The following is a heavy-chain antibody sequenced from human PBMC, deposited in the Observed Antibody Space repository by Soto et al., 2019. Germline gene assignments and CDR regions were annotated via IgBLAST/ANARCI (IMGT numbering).Heavy chain of an antibody. CDR3: AAYNSTLGTFDI. Sequence: PSETLSLTCTVSGGSLNSYYWTWIRQPAGKGLEWIGRIFTSGSTNYNPSLKSRVTMSVDTSKNQFSLKLSSVTAADTAVYYCAAYNSTLGTFDIWGQGTMATVSS. J-gene: IGHJ3*02. D-gene: IGHD6-13*01. CDR2: IFTSGST. CDR1: GGSLNSYY. V-gene: IGHV4-4*07.